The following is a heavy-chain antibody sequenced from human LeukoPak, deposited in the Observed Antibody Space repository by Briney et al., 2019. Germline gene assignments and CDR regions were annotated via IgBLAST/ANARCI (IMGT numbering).Heavy chain of an antibody. Sequence: GGSLRLSCAASGFTFSSYAMSCVRQAPGKGLEWVSAISGSGGSTYYADSVKGRFTISRDNSKNTLYLQMNSLRAEDTAVYYCAKDGGSYYGDGVAGFDLWGRGTLVTVSS. CDR1: GFTFSSYA. J-gene: IGHJ2*01. V-gene: IGHV3-23*01. CDR2: ISGSGGST. D-gene: IGHD4-17*01. CDR3: AKDGGSYYGDGVAGFDL.